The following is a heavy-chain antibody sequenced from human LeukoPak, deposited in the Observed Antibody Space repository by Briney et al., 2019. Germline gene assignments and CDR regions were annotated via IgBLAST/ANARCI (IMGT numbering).Heavy chain of an antibody. Sequence: PSGTLSLPFTVSGGFISSSRYYWGRIRPPPGKGLEWIGSIYYSGSTYYNPSLKSRVTISVDTSKNQFSLKLSSVTAADTAVYYCARRYYDFWSGGSAFDIWGQGTMVTVSS. J-gene: IGHJ3*02. D-gene: IGHD3-3*01. CDR2: IYYSGST. V-gene: IGHV4-39*01. CDR3: ARRYYDFWSGGSAFDI. CDR1: GGFISSSRYY.